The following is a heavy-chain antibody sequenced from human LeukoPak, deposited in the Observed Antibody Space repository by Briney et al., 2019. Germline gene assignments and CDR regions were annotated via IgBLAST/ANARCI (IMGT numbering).Heavy chain of an antibody. CDR2: ISTSGNT. V-gene: IGHV3-23*01. D-gene: IGHD1-7*01. CDR1: GFTFSDYA. CDR3: ARGLRGNYDY. J-gene: IGHJ4*02. Sequence: PGGSLRLSCAASGFTFSDYAMAWVRQAPGKGLEWVSSISTSGNTYYADSVKGRFTISRDNSKDTLYLQINSLTTEDTAVYYCARGLRGNYDYWRQGTLVTVSS.